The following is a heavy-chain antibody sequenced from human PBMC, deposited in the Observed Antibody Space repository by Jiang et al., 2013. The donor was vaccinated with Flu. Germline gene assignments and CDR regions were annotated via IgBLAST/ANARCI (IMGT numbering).Heavy chain of an antibody. CDR2: IDWDNEK. CDR3: ARVRWAHTVFDY. Sequence: WLVLIDWDNEKYYSASLKTRLTISKDTSKNQVVLTMTNMAPADTATYYCARVRWAHTVFDYWGPGALVTVSS. D-gene: IGHD4-17*01. V-gene: IGHV2-70*01. J-gene: IGHJ4*02.